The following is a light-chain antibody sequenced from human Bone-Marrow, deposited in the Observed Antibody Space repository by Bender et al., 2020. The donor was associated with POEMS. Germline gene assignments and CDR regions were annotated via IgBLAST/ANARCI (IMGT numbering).Light chain of an antibody. CDR3: SSDTSSGTHWL. CDR2: DVS. Sequence: QSALTQPASVSGSPGQSITISCTGTSSDVGSYNLVSWFQQHPHKAPKLMIFDVSNRPSGVSNRFSGSKSGITASLTISGLQAEDEADYYCSSDTSSGTHWLFGGGTKLTVL. J-gene: IGLJ3*02. CDR1: SSDVGSYNL. V-gene: IGLV2-14*02.